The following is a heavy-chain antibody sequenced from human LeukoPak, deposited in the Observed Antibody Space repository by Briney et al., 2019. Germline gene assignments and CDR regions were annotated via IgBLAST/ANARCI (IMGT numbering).Heavy chain of an antibody. D-gene: IGHD3-10*01. CDR3: ARDFGEFDYFDY. J-gene: IGHJ4*02. V-gene: IGHV3-33*01. Sequence: QPGGSLRLSCEGSGFIFSNYGIHWVRQAPGKGLEWVAVIWYDGSKKYYEDSAKGRFIISRDNSKNMVYLQMNSLRVEDTAVYYCARDFGEFDYFDYWGRGTLVTVSS. CDR1: GFIFSNYG. CDR2: IWYDGSKK.